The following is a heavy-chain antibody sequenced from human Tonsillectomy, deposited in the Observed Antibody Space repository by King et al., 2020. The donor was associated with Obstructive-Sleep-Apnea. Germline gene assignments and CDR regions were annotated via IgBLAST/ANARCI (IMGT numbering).Heavy chain of an antibody. D-gene: IGHD3-10*01. CDR2: ISYDGSNK. J-gene: IGHJ4*02. CDR1: GFTFGSYA. CDR3: ARPPVVLITAVNYFDY. V-gene: IGHV3-30-3*01. Sequence: QVQLVESGGGVVQPGRSLRLSCAASGFTFGSYAMHWVRQAPGKGLEWVAVISYDGSNKYYADSVKGRFTISRDNSKNTLYLQMNSLRAEDTAVYYCARPPVVLITAVNYFDYWGQGTLVTVSS.